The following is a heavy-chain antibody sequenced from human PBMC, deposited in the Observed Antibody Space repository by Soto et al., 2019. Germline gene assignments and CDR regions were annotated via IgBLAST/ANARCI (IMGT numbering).Heavy chain of an antibody. D-gene: IGHD3-22*01. J-gene: IGHJ6*02. CDR2: ISYDGSNK. Sequence: GSLRLSCAASGFTFSSYAMHWVRQAPGKGLEWVAVISYDGSNKYYADSVKGRFTISRDNSKNTLYLQMNSLRAEDTAVYYCARDRPAYYYDSSGLRRDYYGMDVWGQGTTVTVSS. CDR1: GFTFSSYA. CDR3: ARDRPAYYYDSSGLRRDYYGMDV. V-gene: IGHV3-30-3*01.